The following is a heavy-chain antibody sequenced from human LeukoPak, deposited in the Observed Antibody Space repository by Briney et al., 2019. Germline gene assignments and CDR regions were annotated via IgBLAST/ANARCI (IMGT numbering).Heavy chain of an antibody. Sequence: ASVKVSCKASGYTFTSYGISWVRQAPGQGLEWMGWISAYNGNTNYAQKLQGRVTMTTDTSTSTAYMELRSLRSDDTAVYYCAGSITMVRGGHHYYYYYYMDVWGKGTTVTVSS. V-gene: IGHV1-18*01. CDR1: GYTFTSYG. CDR2: ISAYNGNT. J-gene: IGHJ6*03. CDR3: AGSITMVRGGHHYYYYYYMDV. D-gene: IGHD3-10*01.